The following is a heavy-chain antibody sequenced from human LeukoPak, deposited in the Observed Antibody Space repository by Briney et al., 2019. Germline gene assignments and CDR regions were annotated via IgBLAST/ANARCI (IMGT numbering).Heavy chain of an antibody. CDR3: TGVSRSSWYDY. CDR1: GFTFSNAW. Sequence: GGSLRLSCAASGFTFSNAWMSWVRQAPGKGLEWVGRIKSKTDGGTPDYAAPVKGRFTNTRDDSKNTLYLQMNGLKTEDTAVYYCTGVSRSSWYDYWGQGTLVTVSS. CDR2: IKSKTDGGTP. J-gene: IGHJ4*02. D-gene: IGHD6-13*01. V-gene: IGHV3-15*01.